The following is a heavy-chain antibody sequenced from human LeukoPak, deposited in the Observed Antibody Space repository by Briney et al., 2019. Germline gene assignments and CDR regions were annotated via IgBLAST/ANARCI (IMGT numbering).Heavy chain of an antibody. CDR1: GFTFSSSF. Sequence: PGGSLRLSCVGSGFTFSSSFMSWVRQAPGKGLEWVSIIYPGGSTYYADSVKGRFTISRDNSNNTLYVQMNNLRVEDAALYYCARVATLQNGMDVWGQGTTVTVSS. CDR2: IYPGGST. J-gene: IGHJ6*02. D-gene: IGHD1-26*01. V-gene: IGHV3-66*01. CDR3: ARVATLQNGMDV.